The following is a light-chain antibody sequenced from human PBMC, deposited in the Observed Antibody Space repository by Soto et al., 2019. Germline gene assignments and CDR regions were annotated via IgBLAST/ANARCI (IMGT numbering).Light chain of an antibody. CDR1: QSVSTY. J-gene: IGKJ1*01. V-gene: IGKV3-11*01. Sequence: EIVLTQSAATLSLSPEERATLSSRASQSVSTYLAWYQQKPGHAPSLIISDASNRAAGIPVRFSGSGSGTGFTLTINALDPAGSAVYYCQQRSNWLLGTFGERTNVDI. CDR2: DAS. CDR3: QQRSNWLLGT.